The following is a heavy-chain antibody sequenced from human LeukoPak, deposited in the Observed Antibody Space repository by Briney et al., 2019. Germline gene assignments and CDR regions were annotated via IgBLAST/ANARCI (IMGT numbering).Heavy chain of an antibody. V-gene: IGHV4-59*01. CDR1: GDSISSFY. J-gene: IGHJ4*02. D-gene: IGHD3-16*01. CDR2: IYYSGST. Sequence: PSETLSPTCTVSGDSISSFYWTWIRQPAGKGLEWIGCIYYSGSTNYNPSLKSRVTISVDTSKNQFSLKLSSVTAADTAVYYCARSPVRVWGSYSGDFDYWGQGTLVTVSS. CDR3: ARSPVRVWGSYSGDFDY.